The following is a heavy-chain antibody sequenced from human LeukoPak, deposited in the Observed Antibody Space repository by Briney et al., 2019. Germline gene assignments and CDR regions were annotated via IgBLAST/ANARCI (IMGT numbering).Heavy chain of an antibody. CDR2: INPNSGGT. CDR1: GYTFTGYY. Sequence: GASVKVSCKASGYTFTGYYMHWVRQAPGQGLEWMGWINPNSGGTNYAQKFQGRVTMTRDTSTSTVYMELSSLRSEDTAVYYCARGPLSSSWYDYYYYYYYMDVWGKGTTVTISS. CDR3: ARGPLSSSWYDYYYYYYYMDV. V-gene: IGHV1-2*02. D-gene: IGHD6-13*01. J-gene: IGHJ6*03.